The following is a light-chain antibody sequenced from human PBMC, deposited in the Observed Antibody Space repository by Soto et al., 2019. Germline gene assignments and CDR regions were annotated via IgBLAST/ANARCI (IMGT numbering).Light chain of an antibody. CDR3: CSYAGSYTWM. Sequence: QSALTQPRSVSGSPGQSVTISCTGTISDVGGYNYVSWYQQHPGKAPKLMIYDVSKRPSGVPDRFSGSKSGNTASLTISGLQAEDEADYYCCSYAGSYTWMFGGGTKVTVL. J-gene: IGLJ3*02. CDR2: DVS. CDR1: ISDVGGYNY. V-gene: IGLV2-11*01.